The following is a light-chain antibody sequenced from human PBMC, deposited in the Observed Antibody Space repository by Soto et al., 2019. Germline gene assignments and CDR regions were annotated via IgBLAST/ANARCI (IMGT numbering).Light chain of an antibody. Sequence: QSALTQPASVSGSPGQSIAISCTGSSSDIGIYKYVSWYQQHPGKVPKLIIYEVTNRPPGVSHRFSGSKSGNTASLTISGLQAEDEGDYYCSSYTSSSTLVVFGGGTKLTVL. CDR3: SSYTSSSTLVV. J-gene: IGLJ2*01. CDR2: EVT. CDR1: SSDIGIYKY. V-gene: IGLV2-14*01.